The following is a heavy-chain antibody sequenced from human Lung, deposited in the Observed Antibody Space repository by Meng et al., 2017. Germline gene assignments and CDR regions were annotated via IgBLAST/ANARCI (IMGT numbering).Heavy chain of an antibody. J-gene: IGHJ4*02. CDR2: INHSGST. V-gene: IGHV4-34*01. CDR3: ARGPTTMAHDFDY. CDR1: GGSFSDYY. D-gene: IGHD4-11*01. Sequence: QGQLQRWGAGLSKPSETLLLTCVVSGGSFSDYYWSWIRQPPGKGLEWIGEINHSGSTNYNPSLESRATISVDTSQNNLSLKLSSVTAADSAVYYCARGPTTMAHDFDYWGQGTLVTVSS.